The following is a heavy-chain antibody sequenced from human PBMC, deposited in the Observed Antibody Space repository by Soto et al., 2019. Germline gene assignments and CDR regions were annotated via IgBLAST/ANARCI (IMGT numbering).Heavy chain of an antibody. CDR1: GGSFTSSAYY. D-gene: IGHD3-16*01. CDR2: ISHPGTS. J-gene: IGHJ3*02. Sequence: QVHLQESGPGLVKPSETLSLTCTVSGGSFTSSAYYWSWIRQLPGKGLVGIVDISHPGTSNYNPFRKSLVSLSIERAYIYLALSPRSDSAANTAVYLCASLLLTFFGTFDIWGQGTMFAVSS. V-gene: IGHV4-31*01. CDR3: ASLLLTFFGTFDI.